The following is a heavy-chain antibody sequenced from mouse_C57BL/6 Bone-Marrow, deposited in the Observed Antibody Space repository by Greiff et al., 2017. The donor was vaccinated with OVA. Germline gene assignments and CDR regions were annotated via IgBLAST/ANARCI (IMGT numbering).Heavy chain of an antibody. Sequence: VQLQQPGTELVKPGASVKLSCKASGYTFTSYWMHWVKQRPGQGLEWIGNINPSNGGTNYNEKFKSKATLTVDKSSSTAYMQLSSLTSEDSAVYDGASHYYGSSYTFDYWGQGTTLTVSS. J-gene: IGHJ2*01. CDR2: INPSNGGT. V-gene: IGHV1-53*01. D-gene: IGHD1-1*01. CDR1: GYTFTSYW. CDR3: ASHYYGSSYTFDY.